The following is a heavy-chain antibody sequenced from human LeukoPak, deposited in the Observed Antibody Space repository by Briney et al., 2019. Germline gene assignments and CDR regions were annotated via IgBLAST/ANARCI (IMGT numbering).Heavy chain of an antibody. Sequence: ASVKVSCKVSGYTLTELFMHWVRQAPGKGLEWMGGFDPEDGETIYAQKFQGRVTMTEDTSTDTAYMELSSLRSEDTAVYYCARPGIAAAGPESPFDYWGQGTLVTVSS. D-gene: IGHD6-13*01. CDR1: GYTLTELF. CDR3: ARPGIAAAGPESPFDY. V-gene: IGHV1-24*01. J-gene: IGHJ4*02. CDR2: FDPEDGET.